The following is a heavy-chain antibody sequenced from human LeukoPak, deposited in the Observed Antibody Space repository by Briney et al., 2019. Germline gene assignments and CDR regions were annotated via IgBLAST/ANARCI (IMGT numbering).Heavy chain of an antibody. CDR1: GFTVSSNY. D-gene: IGHD3-10*01. CDR2: LYSAGAT. J-gene: IGHJ4*02. V-gene: IGHV3-53*01. CDR3: ASGEVGVRKYYSDPFHH. Sequence: PGGPLRLSCAVSGFTVSSNYMSWVRQAPGKGLEWVSILYSAGATYYADSVRGRFNIARDNSKKTVFLQMNSLRAEDTAVYYCASGEVGVRKYYSDPFHHWGQGTLVTVSS.